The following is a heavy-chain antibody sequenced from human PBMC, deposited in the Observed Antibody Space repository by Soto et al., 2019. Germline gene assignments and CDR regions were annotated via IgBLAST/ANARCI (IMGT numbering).Heavy chain of an antibody. Sequence: GGSLRLSCAASGFTVSSNYMSWVRQAPGKGPEWVSVISSYGSKYYEDSVKVRFTISRDNSKNTLYLQMNSLRAEDTAVYFCARDVSSGWYYFDYWGQGTLVTVSS. CDR3: ARDVSSGWYYFDY. CDR2: ISSYGSK. J-gene: IGHJ4*02. D-gene: IGHD6-19*01. CDR1: GFTVSSNY. V-gene: IGHV3-66*01.